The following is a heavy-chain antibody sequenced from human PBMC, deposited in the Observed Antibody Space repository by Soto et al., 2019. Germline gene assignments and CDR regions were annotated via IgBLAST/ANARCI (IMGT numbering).Heavy chain of an antibody. CDR3: ARDRKYYDSSGYYPVD. CDR2: IWFDGSNK. V-gene: IGHV3-33*08. J-gene: IGHJ4*02. CDR1: GFTVSSNY. D-gene: IGHD3-22*01. Sequence: GGSLRLSCAASGFTVSSNYMSWVRQAPGKGLEWVAVIWFDGSNKYYADSVKGRFTISRDNSKNTLYLQMNSLRAEDTAVYYCARDRKYYDSSGYYPVDWGQGTLVTVSS.